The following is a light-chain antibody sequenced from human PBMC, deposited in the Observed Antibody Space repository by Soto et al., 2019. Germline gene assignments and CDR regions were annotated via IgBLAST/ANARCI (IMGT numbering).Light chain of an antibody. Sequence: EIVLTQSPATLSLSPGERATLPCRANQSVSSYLAWYQQKPGQAPRLLIYDASNRATGVPARFSGSGSGTDFTLTISSLEPEDFAVYYCQQRSNWPVTFGQGTKVDIK. J-gene: IGKJ1*01. CDR3: QQRSNWPVT. CDR1: QSVSSY. V-gene: IGKV3-11*01. CDR2: DAS.